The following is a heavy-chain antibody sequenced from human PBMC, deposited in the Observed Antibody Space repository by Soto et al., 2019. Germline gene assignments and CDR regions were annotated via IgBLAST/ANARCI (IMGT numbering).Heavy chain of an antibody. V-gene: IGHV3-23*01. CDR3: AKVTLGYCSSTSCYVGDY. CDR1: GFTFSSYA. J-gene: IGHJ4*02. D-gene: IGHD2-2*01. Sequence: EVQLLESGGGLVQPGGSLRLSCAASGFTFSSYAMSWVRQAPGKGLEWVSAISGSGGSTYYADSVKGRFTISRDNSKNTLYLQMNSMRAEDRSVYSCAKVTLGYCSSTSCYVGDYWGQGTLVTVSS. CDR2: ISGSGGST.